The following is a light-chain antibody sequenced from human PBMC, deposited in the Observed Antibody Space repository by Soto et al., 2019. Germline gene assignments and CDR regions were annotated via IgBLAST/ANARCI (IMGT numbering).Light chain of an antibody. CDR1: SSNIGSNY. Sequence: QSALTQPPSASGTPGQRVTISCSGSSSNIGSNYVYWYPQLPGTAPKLLIYRNNQRPSGVPDRFSGSKSGTSASLAISGLRSEDEADYYCAAWDDSLSGYVFGTGTKVTVL. J-gene: IGLJ1*01. CDR3: AAWDDSLSGYV. CDR2: RNN. V-gene: IGLV1-47*01.